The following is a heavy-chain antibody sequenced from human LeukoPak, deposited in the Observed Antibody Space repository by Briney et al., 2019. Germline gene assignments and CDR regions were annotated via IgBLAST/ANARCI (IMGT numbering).Heavy chain of an antibody. CDR3: ARARLPAATHAAYYHIDV. D-gene: IGHD4-11*01. V-gene: IGHV3-23*01. CDR1: GFTLSSYA. CDR2: ISGSGGST. J-gene: IGHJ6*03. Sequence: PGGSLRLSCAASGFTLSSYAMSWVRQAPGKGLEWVAVISGSGGSTYYADSVKGRFTISRDNSKNTLYLQMNSLRVEDTATYYCARARLPAATHAAYYHIDVWGEGTTVTVSS.